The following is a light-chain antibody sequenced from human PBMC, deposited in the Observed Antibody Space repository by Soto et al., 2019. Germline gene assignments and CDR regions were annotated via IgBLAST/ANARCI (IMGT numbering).Light chain of an antibody. J-gene: IGLJ1*01. CDR1: SSDVGSYNY. CDR2: DVS. Sequence: QSALTQPASVSGSPGQSITISCTGTSSDVGSYNYVSWYQQQPGKAPKLMIYDVSNRPSGVSNRFSGSKSGNTASLTISGLQAEDEADYYCSSYTTSSSYVFGTGTKVTVL. CDR3: SSYTTSSSYV. V-gene: IGLV2-14*01.